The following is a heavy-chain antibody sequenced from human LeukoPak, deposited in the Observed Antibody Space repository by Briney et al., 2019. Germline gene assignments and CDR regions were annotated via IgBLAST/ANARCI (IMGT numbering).Heavy chain of an antibody. CDR2: IKQDGSEI. J-gene: IGHJ4*02. CDR1: GFTFSNFY. V-gene: IGHV3-7*01. CDR3: AKTGIDYVWGSFRSQYDY. Sequence: GGSLRLSCAASGFTFSNFYMSWVRQAPGRGLEWVANIKQDGSEINYVDSVKGRFTISRDNAENSLYLQMNSPRVEDTAIYYCAKTGIDYVWGSFRSQYDYWGQGTLVTVSS. D-gene: IGHD3-16*02.